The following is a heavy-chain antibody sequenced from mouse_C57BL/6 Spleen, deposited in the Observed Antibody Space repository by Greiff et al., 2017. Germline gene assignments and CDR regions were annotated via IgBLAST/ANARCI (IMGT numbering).Heavy chain of an antibody. CDR3: ARVDYGSSSYAMDY. CDR2: INPNYGTT. CDR1: GYSFTDYN. D-gene: IGHD1-1*01. J-gene: IGHJ4*01. V-gene: IGHV1-39*01. Sequence: VQLQQSGPELVKPGASVKISCKASGYSFTDYNMNWVKQSNGKSLEWIGVINPNYGTTSYNQKFKGKATLTVDQSSSTAYMQLNSLTTEDSAVYYCARVDYGSSSYAMDYWGQGTSVTVSS.